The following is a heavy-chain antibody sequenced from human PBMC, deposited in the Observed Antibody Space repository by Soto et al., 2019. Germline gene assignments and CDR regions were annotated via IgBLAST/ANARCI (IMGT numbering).Heavy chain of an antibody. CDR3: AKSRRRYCSSTSCYRVGMDV. V-gene: IGHV3-23*01. D-gene: IGHD2-2*01. J-gene: IGHJ6*04. CDR1: GFTFSSYA. CDR2: ISGSGGST. Sequence: EVQLLESGGGLVQPGGSLRLSCAASGFTFSSYAMSWVRQAPGKGLEWVSAISGSGGSTYYADSVKGRFTISRDNSKNTLYLQMNSLRAEDTTVYYCAKSRRRYCSSTSCYRVGMDVWGKGTTVTVSP.